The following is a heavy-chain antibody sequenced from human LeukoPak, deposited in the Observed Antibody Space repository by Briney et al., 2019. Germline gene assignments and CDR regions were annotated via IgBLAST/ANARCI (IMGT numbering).Heavy chain of an antibody. Sequence: SGGSLRLSCAASGFTFSSYSMNWVRQAPGKGLEWVSSISSSSSYIYYADSVKGRFTISRDNAKNSLYLQMNSLRAEDTAVYYCARALQSGPSFQDVLGQGTTVTVYS. CDR3: ARALQSGPSFQDV. CDR1: GFTFSSYS. D-gene: IGHD1-26*01. CDR2: ISSSSSYI. J-gene: IGHJ6*02. V-gene: IGHV3-21*01.